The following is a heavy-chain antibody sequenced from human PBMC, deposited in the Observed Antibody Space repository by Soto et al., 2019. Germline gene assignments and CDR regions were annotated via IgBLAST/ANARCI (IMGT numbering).Heavy chain of an antibody. J-gene: IGHJ2*01. CDR1: GYTFTSYD. D-gene: IGHD4-17*01. CDR3: ARVHTVTTYFDV. Sequence: QVQLVQSGAEVGKPGASVKVSCKASGYTFTSYDINWVRQASGQGLEWMGWMNPNSGNTGSAQRFEGRVTMTRNTSINAAYMEVTCRTSEDAAVYYCARVHTVTTYFDVWGRGTLVAVSS. V-gene: IGHV1-8*01. CDR2: MNPNSGNT.